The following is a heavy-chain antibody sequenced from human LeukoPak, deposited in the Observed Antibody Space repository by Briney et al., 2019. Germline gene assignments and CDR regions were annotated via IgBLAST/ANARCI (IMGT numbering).Heavy chain of an antibody. CDR2: INHSGST. CDR3: ARGQRFSRGVIPFYYYGMDV. CDR1: GGSFSGYY. V-gene: IGHV4-34*01. Sequence: SETLSLTCAVYGGSFSGYYGSWIRQPPGKGLEWIGEINHSGSTNYNPSLKSRVTISVDTSKNQFSLKLSSVTAADTAVYYCARGQRFSRGVIPFYYYGMDVWGKGTTVTVSS. D-gene: IGHD3-10*01. J-gene: IGHJ6*04.